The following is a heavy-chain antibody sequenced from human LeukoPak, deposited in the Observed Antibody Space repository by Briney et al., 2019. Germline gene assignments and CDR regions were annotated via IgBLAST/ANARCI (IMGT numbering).Heavy chain of an antibody. D-gene: IGHD6-19*01. J-gene: IGHJ2*01. CDR2: IIPIFGTA. V-gene: IGHV1-69*05. Sequence: ASVKVSCKASGGTFSSYAISWVRQAPGQGLERMGGIIPIFGTANYAQKFQGRVTITTDESTSTAYMELSSLRSEDTAVYYCARDEAVAGYFDLWGRGTLVTVSS. CDR3: ARDEAVAGYFDL. CDR1: GGTFSSYA.